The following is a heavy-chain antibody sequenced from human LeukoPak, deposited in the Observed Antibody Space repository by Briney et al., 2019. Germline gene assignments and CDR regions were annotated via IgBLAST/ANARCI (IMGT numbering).Heavy chain of an antibody. J-gene: IGHJ4*02. Sequence: PGGSLRLSCAASGINVSSNYMTWIRQAPGKGLEWVSLIYGGDAAYYAGSVRGRFMISRDNLKNTLFLQMNSLRVEDTAVYYCVTSTGQQFIPYDYWGQGTHVTVSS. D-gene: IGHD6-13*01. CDR2: IYGGDAA. V-gene: IGHV3-66*02. CDR3: VTSTGQQFIPYDY. CDR1: GINVSSNY.